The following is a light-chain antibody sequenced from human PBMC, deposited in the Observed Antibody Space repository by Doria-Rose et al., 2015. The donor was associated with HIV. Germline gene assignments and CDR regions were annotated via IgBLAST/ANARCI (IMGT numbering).Light chain of an antibody. V-gene: IGKV1-39*01. Sequence: DIRMPQSPSSLSASIGARVSITCRASQNDSTYLNWFQQEPGKAPKLLIYAASRLQSGVPSRFSGSGSGTDFTLTISGLQPGDFATYYCQQAYSSPPWTFGQGTKAEMK. CDR1: QNDSTY. CDR3: QQAYSSPPWT. CDR2: AAS. J-gene: IGKJ1*01.